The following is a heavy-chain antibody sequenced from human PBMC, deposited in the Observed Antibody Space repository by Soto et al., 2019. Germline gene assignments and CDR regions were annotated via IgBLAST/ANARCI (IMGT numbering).Heavy chain of an antibody. CDR3: AKDTSGGSYDAFDI. Sequence: EVQLVESGGGLVQPGRSLRLSCAASGFTFDDYAMHWVRQAPGKGLEWVSGISWNSVSIGYADSVKGRFTISRDNAKNSLYLQMNSLRAEDTALYYCAKDTSGGSYDAFDIWGQGTMVTVSS. D-gene: IGHD2-15*01. J-gene: IGHJ3*02. V-gene: IGHV3-9*01. CDR1: GFTFDDYA. CDR2: ISWNSVSI.